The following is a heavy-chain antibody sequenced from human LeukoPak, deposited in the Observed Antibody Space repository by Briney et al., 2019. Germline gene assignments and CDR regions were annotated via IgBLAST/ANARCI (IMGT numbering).Heavy chain of an antibody. D-gene: IGHD6-13*01. Sequence: GGSLRLSCAASGFTFSSYWMSWVRQAPGKGLKWVANIKQDGSEKYYVDSVKGRFTISRDNAKNSLYLQMNSLRAEDTAVYYCARDRWSVAAAGGTFDYWGQGTLVTVSS. CDR2: IKQDGSEK. CDR1: GFTFSSYW. CDR3: ARDRWSVAAAGGTFDY. J-gene: IGHJ4*02. V-gene: IGHV3-7*01.